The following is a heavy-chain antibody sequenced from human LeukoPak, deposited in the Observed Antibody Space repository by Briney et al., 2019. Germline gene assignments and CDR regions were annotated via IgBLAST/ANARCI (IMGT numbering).Heavy chain of an antibody. CDR1: GDSVSSNSAA. D-gene: IGHD6-13*01. CDR2: TYYRSKWYN. V-gene: IGHV6-1*01. Sequence: SQTLSLTCAISGDSVSSNSAAWNWIRQSPSRGLEWLGRTYYRSKWYNDYAVSVKSRITINPDTSKNQFSLQLNSVTPEDTAVYYCARGGSSSWYVVDYGMDVWGQGTTVTVSS. J-gene: IGHJ6*02. CDR3: ARGGSSSWYVVDYGMDV.